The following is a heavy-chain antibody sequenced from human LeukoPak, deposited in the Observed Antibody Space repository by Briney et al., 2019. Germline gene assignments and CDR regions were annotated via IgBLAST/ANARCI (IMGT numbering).Heavy chain of an antibody. D-gene: IGHD6-13*01. V-gene: IGHV3-9*01. CDR2: ISWNSGSI. J-gene: IGHJ4*02. Sequence: GGSLRLSCAASGFTFDDYAMHWVRQAPGKSLEWVSGISWNSGSIGYADSVKGRFTISRDNAKNSLYLQMNSLRAEDTALYYCARTTYGSWYLDYFDYWGQGTLVTVSS. CDR1: GFTFDDYA. CDR3: ARTTYGSWYLDYFDY.